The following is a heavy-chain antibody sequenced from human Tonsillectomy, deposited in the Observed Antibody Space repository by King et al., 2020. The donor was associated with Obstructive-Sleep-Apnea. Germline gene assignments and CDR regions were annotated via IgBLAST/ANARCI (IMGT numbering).Heavy chain of an antibody. Sequence: VQLVESGGGMVQPGGSLRLSCAASGFTFSSYGISWVRQAPGKGLEWVSAINTRGTTFYAGSVRGRFSISRDNSKYTVNPQVNSLRADDTALYYCAKEGGGSGVYWVDSWGQGTLVTVSS. CDR3: AKEGGGSGVYWVDS. D-gene: IGHD3-10*01. J-gene: IGHJ4*02. CDR2: INTRGTT. V-gene: IGHV3-23*04. CDR1: GFTFSSYG.